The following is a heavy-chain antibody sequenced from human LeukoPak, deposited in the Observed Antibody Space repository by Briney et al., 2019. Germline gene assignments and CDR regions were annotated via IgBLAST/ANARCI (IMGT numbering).Heavy chain of an antibody. D-gene: IGHD4-11*01. CDR3: ATTSGY. J-gene: IGHJ4*02. Sequence: GGSLRLSCAASGFTFSSYTMNWVRQAPGKGLEWVSAISGSGVGTYYADSVKGRFTISRDNAKNSLYLQMNSLRAEDTAVYYCATTSGYWGQGTLVTVSS. V-gene: IGHV3-23*01. CDR2: ISGSGVGT. CDR1: GFTFSSYT.